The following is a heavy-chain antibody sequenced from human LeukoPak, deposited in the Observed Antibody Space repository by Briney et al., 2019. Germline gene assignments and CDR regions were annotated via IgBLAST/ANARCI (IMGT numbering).Heavy chain of an antibody. D-gene: IGHD5-12*01. CDR3: ARGRGAASGYDFDY. CDR2: IYTSGST. J-gene: IGHJ4*02. CDR1: GGSISNYY. V-gene: IGHV4-4*07. Sequence: SETLSLTCTVSGGSISNYYWSWIRQPAGKGLEWIGRIYTSGSTNYNPSLKSRVTMSIDTSKNQFSLKLSSVTAADTAVYYCARGRGAASGYDFDYWGQGTLVTVSS.